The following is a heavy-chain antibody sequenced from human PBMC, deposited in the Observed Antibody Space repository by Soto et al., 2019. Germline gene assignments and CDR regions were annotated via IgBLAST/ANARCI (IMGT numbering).Heavy chain of an antibody. CDR2: ISSDGSDK. D-gene: IGHD2-21*01. Sequence: GGSLRLSCAASGFTFSSYAMPWVRQAPGKGLEWVAVISSDGSDKYYADSVKGRFAISRDNSKNTLYVQVNRMRGEETALYFCVRKRQYCAGSIDVRGPGTT. CDR1: GFTFSSYA. J-gene: IGHJ6*02. CDR3: VRKRQYCAGSIDV. V-gene: IGHV3-30*09.